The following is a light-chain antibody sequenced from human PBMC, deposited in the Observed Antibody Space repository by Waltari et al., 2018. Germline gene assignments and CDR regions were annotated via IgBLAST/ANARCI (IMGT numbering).Light chain of an antibody. CDR2: DVT. CDR1: SAYNY. V-gene: IGLV2-14*03. Sequence: QSALTQPASVSGSPGQSITIYCTGTSAYNYDAGYQQHPGKAPKLMIYDVTNRPSGVSNRFSGSKSGNTASLTSSGLRAGDEADYYCSSYTSNNTPVVFGGGTMVTVL. CDR3: SSYTSNNTPVV. J-gene: IGLJ2*01.